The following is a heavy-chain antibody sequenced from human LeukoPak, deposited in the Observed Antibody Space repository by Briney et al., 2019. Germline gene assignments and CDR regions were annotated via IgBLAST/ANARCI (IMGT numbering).Heavy chain of an antibody. D-gene: IGHD1-1*01. J-gene: IGHJ4*02. CDR1: GFTFSTDA. Sequence: PGGSLRLSCAASGFTFSTDAMTWVRQAPGKGLQWVSAISGSGGSTYYGDSVKGRFTISRDNSKNMMYLQMNSLRVEDTAVYYCAKKTQLERRNFDYWGQGTLVTVSS. CDR3: AKKTQLERRNFDY. V-gene: IGHV3-23*01. CDR2: ISGSGGST.